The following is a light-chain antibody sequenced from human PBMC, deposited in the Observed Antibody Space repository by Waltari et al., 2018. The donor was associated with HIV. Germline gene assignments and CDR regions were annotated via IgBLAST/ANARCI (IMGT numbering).Light chain of an antibody. J-gene: IGKJ2*01. CDR2: AAS. CDR1: KYVDKY. V-gene: IGKV1-39*01. Sequence: DIQMTQFPSSLSASIGGRVVITCRGTKYVDKYVNWYQLKLGKAPKLLLFAASSLQSGASSRFIGSGFGTDCTLAISDLHSEDAGTYFCQQGYSTLLYTFGQGTKLEI. CDR3: QQGYSTLLYT.